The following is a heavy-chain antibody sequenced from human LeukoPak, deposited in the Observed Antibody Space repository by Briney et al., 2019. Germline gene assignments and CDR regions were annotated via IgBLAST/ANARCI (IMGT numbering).Heavy chain of an antibody. V-gene: IGHV4-59*01. Sequence: SETLSLTCTVSGGSISSYYWSWIRQPPGKGLEWIGYIYYSGSTNYNPSLKSRVTISVDTSKNQFSLKLNSVTAADTALYYCARGGTYYDFWGQGTLVTVSS. CDR3: ARGGTYYDF. D-gene: IGHD1-26*01. J-gene: IGHJ4*02. CDR2: IYYSGST. CDR1: GGSISSYY.